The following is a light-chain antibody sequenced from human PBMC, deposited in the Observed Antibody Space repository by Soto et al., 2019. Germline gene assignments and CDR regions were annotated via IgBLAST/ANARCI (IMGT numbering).Light chain of an antibody. CDR3: QQGYSNPWT. V-gene: IGKV1-39*01. Sequence: DIQMTQSPSSLSASIGDRVTITCRASQTVNTYLHWYQQKPGKAPKLLIYAASNLQSGVPSRFSGSGSGTNFTLSLNSRQPEDFATYYCQQGYSNPWTFGQGTKVEIK. CDR2: AAS. CDR1: QTVNTY. J-gene: IGKJ1*01.